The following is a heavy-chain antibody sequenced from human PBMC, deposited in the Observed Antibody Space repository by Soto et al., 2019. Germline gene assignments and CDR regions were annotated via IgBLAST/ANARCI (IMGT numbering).Heavy chain of an antibody. Sequence: ASVKVSCKASGYTFTSYDINWVRQATGQGLEWMGWMNPNSGNTGYAQKFQGRVTMTRNTSISTAYMELSSLRSEDTAVYYCARQITIFGVVRDYYYYYMDVWGKGTTVTVSS. CDR2: MNPNSGNT. CDR3: ARQITIFGVVRDYYYYYMDV. J-gene: IGHJ6*03. D-gene: IGHD3-3*01. V-gene: IGHV1-8*01. CDR1: GYTFTSYD.